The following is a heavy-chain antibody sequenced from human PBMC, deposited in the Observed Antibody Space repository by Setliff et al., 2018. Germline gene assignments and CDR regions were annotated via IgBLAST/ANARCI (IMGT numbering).Heavy chain of an antibody. CDR1: GGSFSGYY. CDR2: INHSGST. CDR3: ARDNTIVGATDY. V-gene: IGHV4-34*01. Sequence: SETLSLTCAVYGGSFSGYYWSWIRQPPGKGLEWIGEINHSGSTNYNPSLKSRVTISVDTSKNQFSLKLSSVTAADTAVYFCARDNTIVGATDYWGQGTLVTVSS. D-gene: IGHD1-26*01. J-gene: IGHJ4*02.